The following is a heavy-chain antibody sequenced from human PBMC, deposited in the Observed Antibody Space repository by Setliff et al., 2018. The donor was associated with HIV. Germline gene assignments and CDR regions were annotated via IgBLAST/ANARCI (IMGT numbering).Heavy chain of an antibody. Sequence: ASVKVSCKASGYTFTNYAMHWVRQAPGQRLEWMGWINVGNGNTKYSQKFQGSVTITRDTSASTAYMELSSLRSEDTALYYCARDSGDDYSDYYYYGMDVWGQGTTVTVSS. D-gene: IGHD4-4*01. J-gene: IGHJ6*02. V-gene: IGHV1-3*01. CDR2: INVGNGNT. CDR1: GYTFTNYA. CDR3: ARDSGDDYSDYYYYGMDV.